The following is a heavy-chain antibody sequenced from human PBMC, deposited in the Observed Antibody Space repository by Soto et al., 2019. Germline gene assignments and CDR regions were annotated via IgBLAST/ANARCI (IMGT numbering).Heavy chain of an antibody. Sequence: EVQLVESGGGLVQPGGSLRVSCAASGFTFGSYWMNWVRQAPGKGLVWVSRIDSDGSSTTYADSVKGRCTTSRHNAKNTLYLQMSSLRVEDTAVYYCARGRPYGMDFWGQGTTVTVSS. J-gene: IGHJ6*02. V-gene: IGHV3-74*01. CDR2: IDSDGSST. CDR1: GFTFGSYW. CDR3: ARGRPYGMDF.